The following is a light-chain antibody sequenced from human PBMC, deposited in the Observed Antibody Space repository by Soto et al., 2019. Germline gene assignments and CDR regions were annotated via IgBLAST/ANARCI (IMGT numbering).Light chain of an antibody. J-gene: IGKJ2*01. Sequence: DIQMTQSPYPLSASVGDSVTITCRASQNIRTYLNWYQQKPGRAPKLLIHSASALPSGVPSRFSGSGSGTEFTLTMSGLQPEDFATYYCQQGHSTPYTFGQGTKVEIK. CDR1: QNIRTY. CDR3: QQGHSTPYT. CDR2: SAS. V-gene: IGKV1-39*01.